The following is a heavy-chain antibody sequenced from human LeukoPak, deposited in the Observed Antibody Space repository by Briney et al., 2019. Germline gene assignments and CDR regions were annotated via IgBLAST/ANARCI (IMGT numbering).Heavy chain of an antibody. V-gene: IGHV4-4*02. CDR1: GFTSCTSNW. D-gene: IGHD2-15*01. J-gene: IGHJ4*02. CDR2: SYHSGST. CDR3: ARHGLAYCSGGSCLPSIFDY. Sequence: SVTLSFTCAGSGFTSCTSNWWSWARQHPVKWLEWISASYHSGSTNYNPSLKCRVTISVDKSKNQFYLKLSSVTAADTAVYYCARHGLAYCSGGSCLPSIFDYWGQGTLVTVSS.